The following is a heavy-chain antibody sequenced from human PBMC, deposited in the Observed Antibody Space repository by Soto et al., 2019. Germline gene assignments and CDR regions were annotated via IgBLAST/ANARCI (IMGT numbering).Heavy chain of an antibody. CDR1: GFTFGDYA. V-gene: IGHV3-49*03. J-gene: IGHJ3*02. D-gene: IGHD6-25*01. CDR3: TRLPLGSVGASDM. CDR2: IRSKTYGGTT. Sequence: GGSLRLCCTVSGFTFGDYAMSWFRQAPGMGLEWVSLIRSKTYGGTTEYAVSVRDRFIISRDDSKSIAYLQMNSLKTEDKAVYYCTRLPLGSVGASDMWGQGTMVTVSS.